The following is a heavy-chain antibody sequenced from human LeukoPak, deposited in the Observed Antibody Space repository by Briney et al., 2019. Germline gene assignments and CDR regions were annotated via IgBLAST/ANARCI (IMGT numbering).Heavy chain of an antibody. CDR3: ASPYSSSFIASDY. CDR1: GYSISSGYY. D-gene: IGHD6-13*01. V-gene: IGHV4-38-2*01. Sequence: SPSETLSLTCAVSGYSISSGYYWGWIRQPPGKGLEWIGSIYHSGSTYYNPSLKSRVTISVDTSKNQFSLKLSSVTAADTAVYYCASPYSSSFIASDYWGQGTLVTVSS. CDR2: IYHSGST. J-gene: IGHJ4*02.